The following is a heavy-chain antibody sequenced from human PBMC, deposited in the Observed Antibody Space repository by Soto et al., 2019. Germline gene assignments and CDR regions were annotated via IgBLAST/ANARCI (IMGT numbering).Heavy chain of an antibody. CDR1: GFTFSSYA. D-gene: IGHD5-18*01. V-gene: IGHV3-30-3*01. Sequence: SGFTFSSYAMHWVRQAPGKGLEWVAVISYDGSNKYYADSVKGRFTISRDNAKNTLYLQMNSQRAEDTAVYYCARANSYGLFYWGQGTLVTVSS. J-gene: IGHJ4*02. CDR2: ISYDGSNK. CDR3: ARANSYGLFY.